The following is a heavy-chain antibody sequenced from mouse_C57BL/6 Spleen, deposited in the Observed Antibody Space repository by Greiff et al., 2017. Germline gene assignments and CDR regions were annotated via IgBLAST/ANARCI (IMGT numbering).Heavy chain of an antibody. Sequence: QVQLQQSGPELVKPGASVKISCKASGYAFSSSWMNWVKQRPGKGLEWIGRIYPGDGDTNYNGKFKGKATLTADKSSSTAYMQLSSLTSEDSAVXFCAREKLGRGYLDYWGQGTTLTVSS. V-gene: IGHV1-82*01. CDR3: AREKLGRGYLDY. J-gene: IGHJ2*01. D-gene: IGHD4-1*01. CDR2: IYPGDGDT. CDR1: GYAFSSSW.